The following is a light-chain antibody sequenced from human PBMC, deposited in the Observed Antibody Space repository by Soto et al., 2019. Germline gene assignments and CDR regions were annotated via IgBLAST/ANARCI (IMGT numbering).Light chain of an antibody. CDR3: QQYDNLPLT. CDR1: QTISRW. J-gene: IGKJ5*01. CDR2: DAS. V-gene: IGKV1-33*01. Sequence: DFQLTQSPTTLSAPVGDRVTITCRASQTISRWLAWYQQKPGKAPKLLIYDASNLETGVPSRFSGSGSGTDFTFTISSLQPEDIATYYCQQYDNLPLTFGQGTRLDIK.